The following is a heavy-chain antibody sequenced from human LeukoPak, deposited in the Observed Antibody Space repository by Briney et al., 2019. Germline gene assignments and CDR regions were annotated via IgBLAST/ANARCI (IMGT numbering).Heavy chain of an antibody. CDR3: ARDISGPSIGFDP. J-gene: IGHJ5*02. V-gene: IGHV1-69*04. D-gene: IGHD2-2*01. CDR1: GYTFTSYY. Sequence: ASVKVSCKASGYTFTSYYMHWVRQAPGQGLEWMGRIIPILGIANYAQKFQGRVTITADKSTSTAYMELSSLRSEDTAVYYCARDISGPSIGFDPWGQGTLVTVSS. CDR2: IIPILGIA.